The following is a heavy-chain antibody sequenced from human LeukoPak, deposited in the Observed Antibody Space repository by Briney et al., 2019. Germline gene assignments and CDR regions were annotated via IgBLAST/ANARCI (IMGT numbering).Heavy chain of an antibody. V-gene: IGHV1-2*02. CDR3: ARGNPYSSSWYHAFDP. Sequence: ASVKVSCKASGYTFTGYYMHWVRQAPGQGLEWMGWINPNSGGTNYAQKFKGRVTMTRDTSISTAYMELSRLISDDTAVYYCARGNPYSSSWYHAFDPWGQGTLVTVSS. CDR1: GYTFTGYY. CDR2: INPNSGGT. J-gene: IGHJ5*02. D-gene: IGHD6-13*01.